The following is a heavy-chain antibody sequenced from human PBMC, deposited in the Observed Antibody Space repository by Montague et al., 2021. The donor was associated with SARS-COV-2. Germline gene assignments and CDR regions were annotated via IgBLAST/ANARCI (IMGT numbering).Heavy chain of an antibody. CDR2: MNPNNDNR. D-gene: IGHD2-15*01. V-gene: IGHV1-8*01. CDR3: ARAEYCSGGSCDYYYYGMDV. CDR1: GYTFTNYD. J-gene: IGHJ6*02. Sequence: SVKVSCKASGYTFTNYDINWVRQAPGQGLEWMGWMNPNNDNRGYTQKFEGRVTMTRNTSISTAYMELSSLRSEDTAVYYCARAEYCSGGSCDYYYYGMDVWGQGTSVTVSS.